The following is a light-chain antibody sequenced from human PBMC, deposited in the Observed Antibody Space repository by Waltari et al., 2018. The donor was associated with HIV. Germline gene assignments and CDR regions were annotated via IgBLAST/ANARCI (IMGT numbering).Light chain of an antibody. Sequence: SYELTQPSSVSVSPGQTARIACTGDIRAKKGARWFQQKPGQAPVLILYKGSERPSGIPERCSGSISGTTVTLTISGAQVDDEADYYCYSAADNIVLFGGGTKLTVL. CDR2: KGS. V-gene: IGLV3-27*01. CDR3: YSAADNIVL. J-gene: IGLJ2*01. CDR1: IRAKKG.